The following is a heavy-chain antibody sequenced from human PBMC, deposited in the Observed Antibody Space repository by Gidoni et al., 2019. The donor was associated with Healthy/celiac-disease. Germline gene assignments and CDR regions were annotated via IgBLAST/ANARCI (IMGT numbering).Heavy chain of an antibody. CDR1: GFTFGDYA. CDR3: TREPVGHCSSTSCYDYYYYGMDV. D-gene: IGHD2-2*01. CDR2: IRSKAYGGTT. Sequence: EVQLVESGGGLVKPGRSLRLSCTASGFTFGDYAMSWFRQAPGKGLEWVGFIRSKAYGGTTEYAASVKGRFTISRDDSKSIAYLQMNSLKTEDTAVYYCTREPVGHCSSTSCYDYYYYGMDVWGQGTTVTVSS. J-gene: IGHJ6*02. V-gene: IGHV3-49*05.